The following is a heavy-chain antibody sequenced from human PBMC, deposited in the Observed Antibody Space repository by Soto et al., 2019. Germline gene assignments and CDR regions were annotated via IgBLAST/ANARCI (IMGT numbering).Heavy chain of an antibody. J-gene: IGHJ5*02. V-gene: IGHV3-48*02. CDR3: ARPSSGWENWFDP. Sequence: EVQLVESGGGLVQPGGSLRLSCAASGFTFNSYSMNWVRQAPGQGLEWVSYISSSSTTQYYTDSVKGRFTLSRDNAKNSLYLQRNSLRDDDTAVYYCARPSSGWENWFDPWGQGTLVTVSS. CDR1: GFTFNSYS. D-gene: IGHD6-19*01. CDR2: ISSSSTTQ.